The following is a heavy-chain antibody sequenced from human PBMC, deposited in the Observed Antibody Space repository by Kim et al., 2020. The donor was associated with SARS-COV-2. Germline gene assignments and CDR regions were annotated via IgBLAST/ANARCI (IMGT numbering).Heavy chain of an antibody. V-gene: IGHV4-30-4*01. Sequence: SETLSLTCTVSGGSISSGDYYWSWIRQPPGKGLEWIGYNYYSGSTYYNPSLKSRVTISVDTSKNQFSLKLSSVTAADTAVYYCATQTYYYDSSGYYPDYWGQGTLVTVSS. CDR1: GGSISSGDYY. D-gene: IGHD3-22*01. CDR2: NYYSGST. J-gene: IGHJ4*02. CDR3: ATQTYYYDSSGYYPDY.